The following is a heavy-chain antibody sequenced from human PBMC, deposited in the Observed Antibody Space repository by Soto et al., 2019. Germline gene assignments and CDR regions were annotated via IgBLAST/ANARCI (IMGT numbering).Heavy chain of an antibody. V-gene: IGHV3-7*01. Sequence: EVQLVESGGGLVQPGGSLRLSCAASGFTFSTYWMTWVRRPPGKGLEWVANLDQDGSERYYVDSVRGRFTISRDNAKNSLYLQMNRPRAEDTAVYYCVCGGNFFVYWGQGTLVTVSP. CDR3: VCGGNFFVY. CDR2: LDQDGSER. D-gene: IGHD3-16*01. J-gene: IGHJ4*02. CDR1: GFTFSTYW.